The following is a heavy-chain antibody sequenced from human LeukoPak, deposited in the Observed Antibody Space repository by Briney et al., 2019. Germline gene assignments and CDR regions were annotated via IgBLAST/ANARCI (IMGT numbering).Heavy chain of an antibody. CDR3: ARRLTKYDCFDP. Sequence: SQTLSLTCAISGDSVSSNSVTWNWIRQSPSRGLEWLGRTYYRSTWYNDYAVSVRGRITVNPDTSKNQFSLHLNSVTPEDTAVYYCARRLTKYDCFDPWGQGILVTVSS. D-gene: IGHD4-11*01. J-gene: IGHJ5*02. CDR2: TYYRSTWYN. V-gene: IGHV6-1*01. CDR1: GDSVSSNSVT.